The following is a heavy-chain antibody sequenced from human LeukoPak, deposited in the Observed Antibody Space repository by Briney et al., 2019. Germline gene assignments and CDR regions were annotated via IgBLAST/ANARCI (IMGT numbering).Heavy chain of an antibody. Sequence: SETLSLTCTVSGGSISNSTYYWGCIRQPPGKGPEWIGTIYYSGSTYYNPSLKSRVTISVDTSKNHFSLNLSSLTAADTAVYYCARQIRGDYYFDYWGQGTLVTVSS. CDR1: GGSISNSTYY. J-gene: IGHJ4*02. CDR3: ARQIRGDYYFDY. V-gene: IGHV4-39*01. CDR2: IYYSGST. D-gene: IGHD3-10*01.